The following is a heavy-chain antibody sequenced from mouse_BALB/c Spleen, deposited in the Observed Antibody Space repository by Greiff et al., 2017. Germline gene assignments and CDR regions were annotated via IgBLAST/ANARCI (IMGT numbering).Heavy chain of an antibody. CDR2: ISSGGSYT. CDR3: TRDVTTVVATDYYAMDY. Sequence: EVQGVESGGGLVKPGGSLKLSCAASGFTFSSYTMSWVRQTPEKRLEWVATISSGGSYTYYPDSVKGRFTISRDNAKNTLYLQMSSLKSEDTAMYYCTRDVTTVVATDYYAMDYWGQGTSVTVSS. CDR1: GFTFSSYT. D-gene: IGHD1-1*01. J-gene: IGHJ4*01. V-gene: IGHV5-6-4*01.